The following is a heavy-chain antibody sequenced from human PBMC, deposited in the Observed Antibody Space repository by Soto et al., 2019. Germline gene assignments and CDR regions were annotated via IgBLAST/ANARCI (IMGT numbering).Heavy chain of an antibody. V-gene: IGHV1-46*01. CDR2: INPSGGST. Sequence: ASLKVSCKASGYTFTSYYMHWVRQAPGQGLEWMGIINPSGGSTSYAQKFQGRVTMTRDTSTSTVYMELSSLRSEDTAVYYCASDIVAPYGMDVWGQGTTVTVSS. CDR1: GYTFTSYY. J-gene: IGHJ6*02. CDR3: ASDIVAPYGMDV. D-gene: IGHD5-12*01.